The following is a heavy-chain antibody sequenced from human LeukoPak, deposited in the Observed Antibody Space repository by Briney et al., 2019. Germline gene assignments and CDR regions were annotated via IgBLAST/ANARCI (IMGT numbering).Heavy chain of an antibody. V-gene: IGHV3-21*01. CDR2: ISSSSSYI. J-gene: IGHJ6*03. CDR3: ARDGATMIVVVTSYYMDV. D-gene: IGHD3-22*01. Sequence: PGGSLRLSCAVSGFTFSSYSMNWVRQAPGKGLEWVSSISSSSSYIYYADSVKGRFTISRDNAKNSLYLQMNSLRAEDTAVYYCARDGATMIVVVTSYYMDVWGKGTTVTVSS. CDR1: GFTFSSYS.